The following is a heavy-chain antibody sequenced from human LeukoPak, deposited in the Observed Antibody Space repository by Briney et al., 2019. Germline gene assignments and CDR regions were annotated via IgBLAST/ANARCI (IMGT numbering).Heavy chain of an antibody. V-gene: IGHV3-7*01. J-gene: IGHJ4*02. CDR3: ARIMNSSPDY. CDR2: IKEDGSEK. D-gene: IGHD6-13*01. CDR1: GFIFSGAW. Sequence: GGSLRLSCAASGFIFSGAWMSWVRQAPGKGLEWVANIKEDGSEKHYVDSLNGRFTISRDNAKNSVYLQMNSLRAEDTAVYYCARIMNSSPDYWGQGTLVTVSS.